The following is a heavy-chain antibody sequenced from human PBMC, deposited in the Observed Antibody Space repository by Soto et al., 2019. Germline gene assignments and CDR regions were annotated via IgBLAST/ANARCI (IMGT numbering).Heavy chain of an antibody. J-gene: IGHJ6*02. CDR3: ATQLVSHQHYYSGIDV. CDR2: IYYSGGT. V-gene: IGHV4-31*03. CDR1: GYSMTSGGYY. D-gene: IGHD1-1*01. Sequence: QMQLQESGPELVKPSQTLSLICTVSGYSMTSGGYYWSWIRHLPGKGLEWIGYIYYSGGTQFNPSLKSRVSMSVDTSKNKFSLRLSSVTAEDTAVYYCATQLVSHQHYYSGIDVWGQRTTVTVSS.